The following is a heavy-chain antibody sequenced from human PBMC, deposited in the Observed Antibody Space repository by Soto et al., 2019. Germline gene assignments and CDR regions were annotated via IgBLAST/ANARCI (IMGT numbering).Heavy chain of an antibody. CDR1: GFTFSSYS. CDR3: ARHPERVAEIGWFDP. CDR2: ISSSSSTI. V-gene: IGHV3-48*01. J-gene: IGHJ5*02. Sequence: GGSLRLSCAASGFTFSSYSMNWVRQAPGKGLEWVSYISSSSSTIYYADSVKGRFTISRDNAKNSLYLQMNSLRAEDTAVYYCARHPERVAEIGWFDPWGQGTLVTVSS. D-gene: IGHD6-13*01.